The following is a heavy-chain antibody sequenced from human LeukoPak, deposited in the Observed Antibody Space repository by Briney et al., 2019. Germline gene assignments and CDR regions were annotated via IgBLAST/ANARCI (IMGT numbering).Heavy chain of an antibody. CDR1: GYSFTDYY. CDR3: ARGYYNSSDFEYFQH. CDR2: INPNSGDT. D-gene: IGHD3-22*01. Sequence: VASVTVSFTASGYSFTDYYMHWVRQAPGQGLEWMGWINPNSGDTNFSQKFQGRVTMTRDTSISTVYMELSRLRSDDTAVFYCARGYYNSSDFEYFQHWGEGTLVTVSS. J-gene: IGHJ1*01. V-gene: IGHV1-2*02.